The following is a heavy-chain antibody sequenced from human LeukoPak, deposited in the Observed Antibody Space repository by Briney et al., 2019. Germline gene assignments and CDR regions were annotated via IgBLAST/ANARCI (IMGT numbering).Heavy chain of an antibody. Sequence: ASVKVSCKASGYTFTGYYMHWVRQAPGQGLEWMGWINPNSGGTNYAQKLQDRVTMTADTSTSTAYMELRSLRSDDTAVYYCARNLSPDICFDYWGQGTLVTVSS. CDR3: ARNLSPDICFDY. V-gene: IGHV1-2*02. CDR2: INPNSGGT. J-gene: IGHJ4*02. CDR1: GYTFTGYY. D-gene: IGHD5-12*01.